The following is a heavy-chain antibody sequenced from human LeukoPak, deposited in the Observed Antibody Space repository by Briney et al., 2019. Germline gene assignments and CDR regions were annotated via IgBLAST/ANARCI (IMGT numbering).Heavy chain of an antibody. CDR3: ARRPGAGSRDCWFDP. D-gene: IGHD2-21*01. V-gene: IGHV4-61*02. Sequence: SETLSLTCTVSGGSISSNNHYWSWIRQPAGKGLEWIGRISTSGDTYYNPSLMSRVTMSIDTSKNQFSLKLSSVTAADTAVYYCARRPGAGSRDCWFDPWGQGTLVTVSS. J-gene: IGHJ5*02. CDR2: ISTSGDT. CDR1: GGSISSNNHY.